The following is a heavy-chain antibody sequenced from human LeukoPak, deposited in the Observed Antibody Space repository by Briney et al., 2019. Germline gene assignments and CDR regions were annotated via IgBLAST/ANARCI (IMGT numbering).Heavy chain of an antibody. V-gene: IGHV3-49*04. Sequence: GGSLRLSCTASGFTFGDYATSWVRQAPGKGLEWVGFIRSKAYGGTTEYAASVKGRFTISRDDSKSIAYLQMNSLKTEDTAVYYCTSYDFWSGYYNPFDYWGQGTLVTVSS. J-gene: IGHJ4*02. CDR1: GFTFGDYA. CDR2: IRSKAYGGTT. CDR3: TSYDFWSGYYNPFDY. D-gene: IGHD3-3*01.